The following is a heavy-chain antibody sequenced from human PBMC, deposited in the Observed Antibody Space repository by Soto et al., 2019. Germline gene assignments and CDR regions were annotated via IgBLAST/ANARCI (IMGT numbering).Heavy chain of an antibody. D-gene: IGHD3-10*01. Sequence: GGSLRLSCAASGFTFSSYGMHWVRQAPCKGLEWVAVIWYDGSNKYYADSVKGRFTISRDNSRNTLYLQMNSLRAEDTAVYYCARDRGEYYYGSGSSPTNYGMDVWGQGTTVTVSS. CDR3: ARDRGEYYYGSGSSPTNYGMDV. CDR2: IWYDGSNK. J-gene: IGHJ6*01. V-gene: IGHV3-33*01. CDR1: GFTFSSYG.